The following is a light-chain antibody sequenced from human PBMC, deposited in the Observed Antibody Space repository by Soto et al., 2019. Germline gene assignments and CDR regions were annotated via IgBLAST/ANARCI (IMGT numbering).Light chain of an antibody. CDR1: SSDIGGYHY. CDR3: TSYAGSNNLV. CDR2: EVS. Sequence: QSALTQPPSASGSPGQSVTISCTGTSSDIGGYHYVSWYQQHPGKAPKLIIYEVSKRPSGVPDRFSGSKSGNTASLTVSGLQAEDEADYYCTSYAGSNNLVFAVGTKVTVL. V-gene: IGLV2-8*01. J-gene: IGLJ3*02.